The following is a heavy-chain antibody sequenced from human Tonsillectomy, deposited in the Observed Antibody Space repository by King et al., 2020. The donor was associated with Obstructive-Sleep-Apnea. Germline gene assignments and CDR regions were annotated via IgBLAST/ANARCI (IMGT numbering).Heavy chain of an antibody. Sequence: VQLVESGGGLVQPGGSLRLSCAASGFTFSSYSMNWVRQAPGKGLEWVSYISSSSSTIYYADSVKGRFTISRDNAKNSLYLQMNSLRAEDTAVYYCARHGISYYDILTGYNDYWGQGTLVTVSS. CDR2: ISSSSSTI. D-gene: IGHD3-9*01. CDR3: ARHGISYYDILTGYNDY. V-gene: IGHV3-48*04. CDR1: GFTFSSYS. J-gene: IGHJ4*02.